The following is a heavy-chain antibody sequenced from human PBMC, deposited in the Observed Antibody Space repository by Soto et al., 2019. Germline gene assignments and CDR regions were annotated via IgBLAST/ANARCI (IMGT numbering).Heavy chain of an antibody. V-gene: IGHV1-18*01. D-gene: IGHD1-26*01. Sequence: QVQLVQSGAEVKKPGASVKVSCKASGYTFPSYGISWVRQAPGQGLEWMGWISAYNGNTKYAQKLQGRVTMTTDTSPSAAYMELRSLRSDDTAVYYCARDLGGSYYAPVDYWGQGTLVTVSS. J-gene: IGHJ4*02. CDR1: GYTFPSYG. CDR2: ISAYNGNT. CDR3: ARDLGGSYYAPVDY.